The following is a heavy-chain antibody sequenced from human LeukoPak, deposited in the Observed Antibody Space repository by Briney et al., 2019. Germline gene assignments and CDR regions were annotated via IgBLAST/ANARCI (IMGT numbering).Heavy chain of an antibody. CDR2: MNPNSGNT. Sequence: ASVKVSRKASGYAFTTYDINWVRQATGQGPAWMGWMNPNSGNTGYTQNFQGRVTMTRNTSISTAYMELSSLKSEDTAVYYCARGRGSGHKENWFDPWGQGTLVTVSS. V-gene: IGHV1-8*01. CDR1: GYAFTTYD. CDR3: ARGRGSGHKENWFDP. D-gene: IGHD6-19*01. J-gene: IGHJ5*02.